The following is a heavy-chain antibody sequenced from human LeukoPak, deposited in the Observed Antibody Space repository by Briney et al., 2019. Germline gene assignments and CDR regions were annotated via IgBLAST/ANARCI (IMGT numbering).Heavy chain of an antibody. D-gene: IGHD5-24*01. J-gene: IGHJ4*02. CDR2: ISGSGVST. V-gene: IGHV3-23*01. Sequence: GGSLRLSCAASGFTFSSYAMSWVRQAPGKGLDWVSAISGSGVSTYYADSVKGRFTISRDNSKNTLYLQMNSLRAEDTAVYYCAKRGMTTIKEGFDYWGQGTLFTVSS. CDR3: AKRGMTTIKEGFDY. CDR1: GFTFSSYA.